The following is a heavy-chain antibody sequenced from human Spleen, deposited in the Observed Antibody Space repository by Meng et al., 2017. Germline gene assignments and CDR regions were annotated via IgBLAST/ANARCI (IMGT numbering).Heavy chain of an antibody. CDR1: GFSFRSNA. D-gene: IGHD3-10*01. CDR2: INSDGSST. Sequence: GESLKISCAASGFSFRSNAMSWVRQAPGKGLVWVSRINSDGSSTSYADSVKGRFTISRDNAKNTLYLQMNSLRAEDTAVYYCARLRGYYDYGDYWGQGTLVTVSS. V-gene: IGHV3-74*01. J-gene: IGHJ4*02. CDR3: ARLRGYYDYGDY.